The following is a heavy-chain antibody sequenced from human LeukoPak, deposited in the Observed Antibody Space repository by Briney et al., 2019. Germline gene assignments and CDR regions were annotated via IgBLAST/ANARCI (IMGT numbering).Heavy chain of an antibody. J-gene: IGHJ5*02. CDR2: IYYSGNT. Sequence: SETLSLTCTVSGGSISSGAYYWSWIRQHPGKGLEWIGYIYYSGNTYYNPSLKSRVTISVDTSKNQFSLKLSSVTAADTAVYVCARALSSSDYCDPGWCDAWGQGTLVTVSS. V-gene: IGHV4-31*03. CDR1: GGSISSGAYY. CDR3: ARALSSSDYCDPGWCDA. D-gene: IGHD4-17*01.